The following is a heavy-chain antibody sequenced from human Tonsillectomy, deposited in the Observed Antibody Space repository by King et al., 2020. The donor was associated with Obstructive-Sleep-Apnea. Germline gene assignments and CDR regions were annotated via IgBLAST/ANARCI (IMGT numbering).Heavy chain of an antibody. D-gene: IGHD2-15*01. J-gene: IGHJ2*01. CDR3: ARRYCSGGSCYSGIADWYFDL. Sequence: QLVQSGGGLVQPGGSLRLSCAASGFTFSSYWMSWVRQAPGKGLEWVANIKQDGSEKYYVDSVKGRFTISRDNAKNSLYLQMNSLRAEDTAVYYCARRYCSGGSCYSGIADWYFDLWGSGTLVTVSS. CDR1: GFTFSSYW. CDR2: IKQDGSEK. V-gene: IGHV3-7*03.